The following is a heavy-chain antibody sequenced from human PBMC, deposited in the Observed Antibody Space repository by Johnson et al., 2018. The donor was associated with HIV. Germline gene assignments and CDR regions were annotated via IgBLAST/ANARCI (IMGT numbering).Heavy chain of an antibody. CDR2: VSYDGSSK. D-gene: IGHD3-22*01. Sequence: QVQLVESGGDVVQPERSLRLSCATSGFTFSRFAMHWVRQAPGKGLEWVACVSYDGSSKYYADSVKGRFTISRDNSKNTLYLQMNGLRAEDTGLYYCVRDQGYYDSSGYPDAFDIWGQGTMVTVSS. CDR1: GFTFSRFA. J-gene: IGHJ3*02. CDR3: VRDQGYYDSSGYPDAFDI. V-gene: IGHV3-30*14.